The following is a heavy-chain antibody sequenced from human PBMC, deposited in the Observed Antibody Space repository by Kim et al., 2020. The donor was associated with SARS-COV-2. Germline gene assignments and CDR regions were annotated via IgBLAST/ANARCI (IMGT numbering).Heavy chain of an antibody. CDR3: ASRPPWKYAFDI. V-gene: IGHV4-39*07. D-gene: IGHD1-1*01. Sequence: SETLSLTCTVSGGSISSSSYYWGWIRQPPGKGLEWIGSIYYSGSTYYNPSLKSRVTISVDTSKNQFSLKLSSVTAADTAVYYCASRPPWKYAFDIWGQGTMVTVSS. J-gene: IGHJ3*02. CDR2: IYYSGST. CDR1: GGSISSSSYY.